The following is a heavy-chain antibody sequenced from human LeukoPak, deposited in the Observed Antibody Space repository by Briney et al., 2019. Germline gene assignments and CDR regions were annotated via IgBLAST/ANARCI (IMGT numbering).Heavy chain of an antibody. V-gene: IGHV1-24*01. Sequence: ASVKVSCKVSGYTLTELSMHWVRQAPGKGLEWMGGFDPEDGETIYAQKFQGRVTMTEDTSTDTAYMELSSLRSEDTAVYYCATAREYYYDILTGYYKRSGYYFDYWGQGTLVTVSS. CDR2: FDPEDGET. CDR1: GYTLTELS. D-gene: IGHD3-9*01. J-gene: IGHJ4*02. CDR3: ATAREYYYDILTGYYKRSGYYFDY.